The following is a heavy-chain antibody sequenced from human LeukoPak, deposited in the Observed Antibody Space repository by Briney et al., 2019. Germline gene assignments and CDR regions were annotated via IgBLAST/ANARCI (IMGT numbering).Heavy chain of an antibody. D-gene: IGHD3-22*01. V-gene: IGHV4-59*11. CDR1: GASFTTHY. Sequence: PSETLSLTCTVSGASFTTHYWSWIRQPPGKGLEWIGYISYIGSTNYSPSLKSRVTISIDTSKNEVSLKLTSVTAADTAVYYCASDSISMNAFDACGQGTLVTVSS. J-gene: IGHJ3*01. CDR3: ASDSISMNAFDA. CDR2: ISYIGST.